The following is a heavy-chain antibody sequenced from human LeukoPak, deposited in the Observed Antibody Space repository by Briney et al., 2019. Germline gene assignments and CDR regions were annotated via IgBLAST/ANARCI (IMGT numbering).Heavy chain of an antibody. V-gene: IGHV3-30*02. CDR3: AHARASGYSYGFDY. D-gene: IGHD5-18*01. CDR2: IRYDGSNK. Sequence: PGGSLRLSCAASGFTFSSYGMHRVRQAPGKGLEWVAFIRYDGSNKYYADSVKGRFTISRDNSKNTLYLQMNSLRAEDTAVYYCAHARASGYSYGFDYWGQGTLVTVSS. CDR1: GFTFSSYG. J-gene: IGHJ4*02.